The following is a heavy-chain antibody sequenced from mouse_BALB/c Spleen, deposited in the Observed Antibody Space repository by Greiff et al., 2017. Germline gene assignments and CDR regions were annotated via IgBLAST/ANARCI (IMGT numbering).Heavy chain of an antibody. CDR1: GFTFSSYG. CDR2: ISSGGSYT. V-gene: IGHV5-6*02. Sequence: DVKLVESGGDLVKPGGSLKLSCAASGFTFSSYGMSWVRQTPDKRLEWVATISSGGSYTYYPDSVKGRFTISRDNAKNTLYLQMSSLKSEDTAMYYCASPIYYDYDAFAYWGQGTLVTVSA. D-gene: IGHD2-4*01. J-gene: IGHJ3*01. CDR3: ASPIYYDYDAFAY.